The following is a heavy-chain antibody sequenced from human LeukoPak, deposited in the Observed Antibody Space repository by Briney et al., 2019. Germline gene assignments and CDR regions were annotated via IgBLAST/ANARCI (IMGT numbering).Heavy chain of an antibody. CDR1: GGSFSGYY. D-gene: IGHD3-10*01. CDR2: INHSGSA. Sequence: SETLSLTCAVYGGSFSGYYWSWIRQPPGKGLEWIGEINHSGSANYNPSLKSRVTISLDTSKNQFSLKLSSVTAADTAVYYCARSSMVRGALNWFDPWGQGTLVTVPS. V-gene: IGHV4-34*01. J-gene: IGHJ5*02. CDR3: ARSSMVRGALNWFDP.